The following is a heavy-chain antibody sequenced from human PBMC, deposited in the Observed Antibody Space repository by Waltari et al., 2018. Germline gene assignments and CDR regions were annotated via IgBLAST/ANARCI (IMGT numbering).Heavy chain of an antibody. V-gene: IGHV1-8*01. J-gene: IGHJ5*02. CDR3: ARGATTVTTNWFDP. D-gene: IGHD4-4*01. CDR1: GYTFTSYD. CDR2: RNPNSGNT. Sequence: QVQLVQSGAEVKKPGASVKVSCKASGYTFTSYDINWVRQATGQGLEWMGWRNPNSGNTGYAQKFQGRVTMTRNTSRSTAYMELSSLRSEDTAVYYCARGATTVTTNWFDPWGQGTLVTVSS.